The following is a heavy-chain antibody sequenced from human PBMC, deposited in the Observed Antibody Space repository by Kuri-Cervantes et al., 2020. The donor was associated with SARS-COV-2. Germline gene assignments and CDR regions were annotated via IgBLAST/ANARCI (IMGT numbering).Heavy chain of an antibody. Sequence: GESLKISCAASGFTFSSYAMHWVRQAPGKGLEWVAVISYDGSNKYYADSVKGRFTISRDNSKNTLYLQMNSLRAEDTAVYYCAREGGDGYTTFSAFNYWGQGTLVTVSS. J-gene: IGHJ4*02. CDR2: ISYDGSNK. CDR1: GFTFSSYA. D-gene: IGHD2/OR15-2a*01. CDR3: AREGGDGYTTFSAFNY. V-gene: IGHV3-30-3*01.